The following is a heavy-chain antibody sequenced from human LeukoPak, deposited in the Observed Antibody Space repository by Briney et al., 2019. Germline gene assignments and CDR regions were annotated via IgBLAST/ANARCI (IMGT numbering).Heavy chain of an antibody. CDR3: ARRAGGYSHPYDY. Sequence: GGSLRLSCEASGFTVSNHYMSWVRQAPGKGLEWVSLIYSGGTTYYADSVKGRFTISRDNSKNTLYLQMNSLRAEDTAVYYCARRAGGYSHPYDYWGQGILVTVSS. V-gene: IGHV3-53*01. D-gene: IGHD4-23*01. CDR1: GFTVSNHY. CDR2: IYSGGTT. J-gene: IGHJ4*02.